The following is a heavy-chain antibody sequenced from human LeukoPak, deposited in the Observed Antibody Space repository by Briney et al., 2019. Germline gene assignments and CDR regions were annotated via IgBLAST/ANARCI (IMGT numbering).Heavy chain of an antibody. CDR3: ARLGDSSSSWAYFDY. CDR2: IYYSGST. D-gene: IGHD6-13*01. Sequence: PSETLSLTCTVSGGSISSSSYYWGWIPQPPGKGLEWIGSIYYSGSTYYNPSLKSRVTISVDTSKNQYSLKLSSVTAADTAVYYCARLGDSSSSWAYFDYWGQGTLVTVSS. CDR1: GGSISSSSYY. J-gene: IGHJ4*02. V-gene: IGHV4-39*01.